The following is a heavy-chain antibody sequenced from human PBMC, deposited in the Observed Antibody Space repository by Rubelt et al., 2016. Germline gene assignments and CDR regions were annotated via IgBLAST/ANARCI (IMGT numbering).Heavy chain of an antibody. V-gene: IGHV4-39*07. Sequence: QLQLQESGPGLVKPSETLSLTCTVSGGSISSSSYYWGWIRQPPGKGLEWIGEINHSGSTNYNPSLKSRVTISVDTSKNQFSLKLSSVTAADTAVYYCARDAKGSGAIDYWGQGTLVTVSS. D-gene: IGHD3-3*01. CDR3: ARDAKGSGAIDY. CDR2: INHSGST. J-gene: IGHJ4*02. CDR1: GGSISSSSYY.